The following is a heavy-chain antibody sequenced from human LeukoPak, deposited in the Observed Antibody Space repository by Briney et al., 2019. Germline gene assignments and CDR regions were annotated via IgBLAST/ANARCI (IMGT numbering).Heavy chain of an antibody. CDR1: GFTVSGSA. V-gene: IGHV3-73*01. J-gene: IGHJ6*02. D-gene: IGHD3-16*01. CDR2: IRSKANSYAT. Sequence: GGSLKLSCAASGFTVSGSAMHWVRQASGKGLEWVGRIRSKANSYATAYAASVKGRFTISRDDSKNTAYLQMNSLKTKDTAVYYCTRVRLGRSGYYYYGMDVWGQGTTVTVSS. CDR3: TRVRLGRSGYYYYGMDV.